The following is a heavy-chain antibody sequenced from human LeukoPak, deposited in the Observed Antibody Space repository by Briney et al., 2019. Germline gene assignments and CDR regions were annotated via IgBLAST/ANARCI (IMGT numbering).Heavy chain of an antibody. Sequence: SETLSLTCAVYGGSFSGYYWSWLRQPPGKGLEWVGEINHSGSTNYNPSLKSRITISVDTSKNQFSLKLSSVTAADTAVYYCARGPNSSGWYVNYWGQGTLVTVSS. D-gene: IGHD6-19*01. J-gene: IGHJ4*02. CDR3: ARGPNSSGWYVNY. CDR2: INHSGST. CDR1: GGSFSGYY. V-gene: IGHV4-34*01.